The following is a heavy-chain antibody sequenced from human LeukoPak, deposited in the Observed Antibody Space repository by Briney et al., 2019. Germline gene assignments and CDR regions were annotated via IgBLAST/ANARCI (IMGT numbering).Heavy chain of an antibody. CDR1: GFTVSNTY. CDR3: ARELAPYGVFDY. Sequence: GGSLRLSCAASGFTVSNTYMSWVRQAPGKGLEWVSVIYSGGTTYYADSVKGRVTISRDNSRNTLYLQMNSLRGEDTAVYYCARELAPYGVFDYWGQGTLVTVSS. V-gene: IGHV3-53*01. D-gene: IGHD1-1*01. CDR2: IYSGGTT. J-gene: IGHJ4*02.